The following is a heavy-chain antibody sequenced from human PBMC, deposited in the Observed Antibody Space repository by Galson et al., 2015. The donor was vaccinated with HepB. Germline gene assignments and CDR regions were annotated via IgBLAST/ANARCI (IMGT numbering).Heavy chain of an antibody. Sequence: ETLSLTCAVYGGSFSGYYWSWIRQPPGKGLEWIGEINHSGSTNYNPSLKSRVTISVDTSKNQFSLKLSSVTAADTAVYYCARDSGGGYYDFWSGQPIYNWFDPWGQGTLVTVSS. D-gene: IGHD3-3*01. CDR2: INHSGST. V-gene: IGHV4-34*01. CDR3: ARDSGGGYYDFWSGQPIYNWFDP. J-gene: IGHJ5*02. CDR1: GGSFSGYY.